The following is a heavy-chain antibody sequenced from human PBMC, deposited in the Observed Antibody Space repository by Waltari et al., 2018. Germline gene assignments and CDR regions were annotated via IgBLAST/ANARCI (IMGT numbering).Heavy chain of an antibody. Sequence: STNYNPSLKSRVTISVDTSKNQFSLKLSSVTDADTALYYCARLSWHYDILTGWGLIGRDVWGQGTTVTVSS. J-gene: IGHJ6*02. V-gene: IGHV4-4*09. CDR2: ST. D-gene: IGHD3-9*01. CDR3: ARLSWHYDILTGWGLIGRDV.